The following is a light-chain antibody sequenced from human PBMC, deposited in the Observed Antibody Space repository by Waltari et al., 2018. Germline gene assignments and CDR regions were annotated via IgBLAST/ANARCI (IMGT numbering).Light chain of an antibody. CDR2: WAS. J-gene: IGKJ1*01. CDR3: HQFYSDPST. Sequence: DIGMTQSPDRLSVHLGEMATIDRKSSHSVFYSSNHKNYLPWYQQRPGQPLKLLIYWASIRESGVPDRFSGSGSGTDFTLTIRSLQAEDVAVYYCHQFYSDPSTFGQGTTVEIK. CDR1: HSVFYSSNHKNY. V-gene: IGKV4-1*01.